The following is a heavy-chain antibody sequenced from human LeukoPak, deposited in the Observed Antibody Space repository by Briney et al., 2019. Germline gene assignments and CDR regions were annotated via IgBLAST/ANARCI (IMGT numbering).Heavy chain of an antibody. CDR1: GFTFDDYG. D-gene: IGHD3-10*01. CDR3: ASSMVRGSYFDF. J-gene: IGHJ4*02. CDR2: INWSGGRP. Sequence: GGSLRLSCAASGFTFDDYGMICVRQAPGKGLEWVSGINWSGGRPGYADSVKGRFTISRDNDKNSLYLQLNSLRAEDTALYYCASSMVRGSYFDFWGQGTLVTVSS. V-gene: IGHV3-20*04.